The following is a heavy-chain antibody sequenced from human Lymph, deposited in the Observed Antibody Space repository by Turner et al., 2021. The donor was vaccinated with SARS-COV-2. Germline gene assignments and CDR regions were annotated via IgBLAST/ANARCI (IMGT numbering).Heavy chain of an antibody. CDR1: GYTFSSYG. CDR2: ISVYNGYT. CDR3: AREGYCSSTSCYRGQYYYYGMDV. J-gene: IGHJ6*02. Sequence: QVQLVQSGAEVKKSGASVKVSCRASGYTFSSYGISWVRQALGQGLEWMGWISVYNGYTNYAQKLQGRVTMTTDTSTSTAYMELRSLRSDDTAVYYCAREGYCSSTSCYRGQYYYYGMDVWGQGTTVTVSS. D-gene: IGHD2-2*02. V-gene: IGHV1-18*04.